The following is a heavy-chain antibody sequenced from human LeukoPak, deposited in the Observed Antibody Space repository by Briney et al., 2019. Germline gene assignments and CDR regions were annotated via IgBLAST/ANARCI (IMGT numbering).Heavy chain of an antibody. CDR2: ISGDGGST. J-gene: IGHJ4*02. D-gene: IGHD3-22*01. CDR1: GFTFDDYA. V-gene: IGHV3-43*02. CDR3: AKEYYYDSSGPVDY. Sequence: GGSLRLSCAASGFTFDDYAMHWVRQAPGKGLEWVSLISGDGGSTYYADSVKGRFTISRDNSKNTLYLQMNSLRAEDTAVYYCAKEYYYDSSGPVDYWGQGTLVTVSS.